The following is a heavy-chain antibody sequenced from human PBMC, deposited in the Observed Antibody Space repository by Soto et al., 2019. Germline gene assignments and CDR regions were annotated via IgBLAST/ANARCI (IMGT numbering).Heavy chain of an antibody. D-gene: IGHD6-6*01. V-gene: IGHV1-58*01. CDR2: IVVGSGNT. J-gene: IGHJ3*01. CDR3: AADLTSIAARPG. CDR1: GFTFTSSA. Sequence: SVKVSCKASGFTFTSSAVQWVRQARGQRLEWMGWIVVGSGNTNYAQKFQERVTITRDMSTSTAYMELSSLRSEDTAVYYCAADLTSIAARPGWGQGTMVTVSS.